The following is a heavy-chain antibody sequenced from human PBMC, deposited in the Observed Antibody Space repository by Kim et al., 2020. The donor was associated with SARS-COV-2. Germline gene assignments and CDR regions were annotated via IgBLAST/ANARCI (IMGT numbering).Heavy chain of an antibody. CDR1: GFIFSNYN. D-gene: IGHD2-15*01. Sequence: GGSLRLSCAASGFIFSNYNINWVRQAPGKGLEWVSSISGRSDYIDYADSVKGRFTISRDNAKSSVYLHMNRLRVDDTAVYYCARQVEARIIEVGCDLWG. V-gene: IGHV3-21*01. CDR3: ARQVEARIIEVGCDL. J-gene: IGHJ5*02. CDR2: ISGRSDYI.